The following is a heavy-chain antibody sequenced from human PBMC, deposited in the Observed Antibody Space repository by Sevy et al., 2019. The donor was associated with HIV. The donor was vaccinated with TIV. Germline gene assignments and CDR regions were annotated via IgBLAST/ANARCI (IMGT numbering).Heavy chain of an antibody. CDR1: GYTFTGYY. Sequence: ASVKVSCKASGYTFTGYYMHWVRQAPGQGLEWMGWINPNRGGTNYAQKFQGRVTMTRDTSISTAYMELSRLRSDDTAVYYCARAPRLRLGELSLYGNFDYWGQGTLVTVSS. J-gene: IGHJ4*02. CDR3: ARAPRLRLGELSLYGNFDY. D-gene: IGHD3-16*02. CDR2: INPNRGGT. V-gene: IGHV1-2*02.